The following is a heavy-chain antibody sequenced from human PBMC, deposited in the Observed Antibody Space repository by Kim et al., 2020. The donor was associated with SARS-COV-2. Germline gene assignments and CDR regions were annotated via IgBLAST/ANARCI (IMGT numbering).Heavy chain of an antibody. V-gene: IGHV4-38-2*02. CDR3: ARTTWDSGSFLFDY. D-gene: IGHD1-26*01. CDR1: GDSISSDYY. Sequence: SETLSLTCTVSGDSISSDYYCGWIRQPPGKGLEWIGSIYHSWSTYYNPSLKSRVTISVNTSKNQFSLKLSSVTDADTAVDDCARTTWDSGSFLFDYWGPGSPVSVSP. CDR2: IYHSWST. J-gene: IGHJ4*02.